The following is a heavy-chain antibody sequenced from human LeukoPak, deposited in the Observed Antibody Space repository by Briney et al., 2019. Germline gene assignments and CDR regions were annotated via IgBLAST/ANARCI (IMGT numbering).Heavy chain of an antibody. J-gene: IGHJ1*01. CDR2: ISYDGSNE. CDR3: ASGGDTDSRYFKY. CDR1: GFTFSSYA. V-gene: IGHV3-30-3*01. Sequence: PGRSLRLSCAASGFTFSSYAMHWVRQAPGKGLEWVTVISYDGSNEYYADSVKGRITISRDNSKDTLYLQMNSLRAEDTAVHYCASGGDTDSRYFKYWGQGTLVTVSS. D-gene: IGHD3-22*01.